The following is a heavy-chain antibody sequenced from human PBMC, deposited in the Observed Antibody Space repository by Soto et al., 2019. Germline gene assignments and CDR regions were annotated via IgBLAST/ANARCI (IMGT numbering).Heavy chain of an antibody. D-gene: IGHD6-13*01. CDR3: ARDPPIAAAGTLNWFDP. CDR2: IYHSGST. J-gene: IGHJ5*02. Sequence: SETLSLTCAVSGYSISSGYYWGWIRQPPGKGLEWIGSIYHSGSTYYNPSLKSRVTISVDTSKNQFSRKLSSVTAADTAVYYCARDPPIAAAGTLNWFDPWGQGTRVTVSS. CDR1: GYSISSGYY. V-gene: IGHV4-38-2*02.